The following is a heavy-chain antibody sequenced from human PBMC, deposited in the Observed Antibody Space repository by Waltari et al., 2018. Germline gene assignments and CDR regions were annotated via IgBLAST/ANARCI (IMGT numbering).Heavy chain of an antibody. J-gene: IGHJ4*02. D-gene: IGHD3-3*01. CDR2: IYYSGRT. V-gene: IGHV4-59*13. Sequence: QVQLQESGPGLVKPSETLSLTCTVSGDSMNNYQWSWIRQPPGKGLEWVGYIYYSGRTKYNPSLTTRVAISVDTSKNQVSLTLNSVTAADTAIYYWARGRIILGYDYWGQGTLVTVAS. CDR3: ARGRIILGYDY. CDR1: GDSMNNYQ.